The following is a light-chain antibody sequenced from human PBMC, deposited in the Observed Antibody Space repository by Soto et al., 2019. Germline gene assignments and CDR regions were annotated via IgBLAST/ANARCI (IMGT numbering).Light chain of an antibody. CDR3: QQYETWPRT. J-gene: IGKJ2*01. V-gene: IGKV3-15*01. Sequence: ETVMTQSPATLSVSPXDTATLSCRSSQNVHINLAWYQQKPGQAPTLLIYGVSARAPGVPARFSGAGSGTEFTLTIRSLQSADFAVYYCQQYETWPRTFGQGTK. CDR2: GVS. CDR1: QNVHIN.